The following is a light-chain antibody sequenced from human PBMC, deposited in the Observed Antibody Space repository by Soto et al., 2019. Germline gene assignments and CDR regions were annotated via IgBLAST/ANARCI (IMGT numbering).Light chain of an antibody. V-gene: IGKV3-20*01. Sequence: EIVLTQSPGTLSLSPGERATLSCKTTQTVDNNYLAWYQQKRGRAPTLVIYGASNRATGIPERFSGSGSGTDFTLTISRLEPEDFAMYYCHQYGGSVFAFGPGTKVDFK. CDR3: HQYGGSVFA. CDR1: QTVDNNY. J-gene: IGKJ3*01. CDR2: GAS.